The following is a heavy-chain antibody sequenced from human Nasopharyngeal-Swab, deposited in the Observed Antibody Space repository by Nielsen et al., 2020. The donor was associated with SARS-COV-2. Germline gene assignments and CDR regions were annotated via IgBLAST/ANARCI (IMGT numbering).Heavy chain of an antibody. V-gene: IGHV3-7*01. CDR3: ARDGRRIQNGMDV. Sequence: GGSLRLSCAASGFTFSSYWMSWVRQAPGKGLEWVANIKQDGSEKYYVDSVKGRFTISRDNSKNTLYLQMNSLRAEDTAVYYCARDGRRIQNGMDVWGQGTTVTVSS. CDR1: GFTFSSYW. J-gene: IGHJ6*02. D-gene: IGHD5-18*01. CDR2: IKQDGSEK.